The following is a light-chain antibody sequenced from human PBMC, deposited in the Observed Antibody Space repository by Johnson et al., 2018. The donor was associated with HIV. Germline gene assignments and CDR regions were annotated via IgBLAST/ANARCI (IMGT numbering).Light chain of an antibody. V-gene: IGLV1-51*01. Sequence: QSVLTQPPSVSAAPGQKVTISCSGNTCDIGNNYVSCHQQLPGTAPKLLIYDNNKRPSGIPDRISGSKSGTSATLGITGLQTGDEADYYCATWDSRLSAGHVFGPGTKVTVL. CDR2: DNN. J-gene: IGLJ1*01. CDR3: ATWDSRLSAGHV. CDR1: TCDIGNNY.